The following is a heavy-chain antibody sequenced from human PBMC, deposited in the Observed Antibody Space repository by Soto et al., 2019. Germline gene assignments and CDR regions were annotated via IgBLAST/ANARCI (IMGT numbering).Heavy chain of an antibody. Sequence: LRLSFAASGFTFSLYEMNWVRHAPGKGLEWFSYISSSGSTIYYADSVKGRFTISRDNAKNSLYLQMNSLRAEDTAVYYCARDRGLVDYDSSGYYYIDYWGQGTLVTVSS. D-gene: IGHD3-22*01. CDR1: GFTFSLYE. V-gene: IGHV3-48*03. CDR2: ISSSGSTI. CDR3: ARDRGLVDYDSSGYYYIDY. J-gene: IGHJ4*02.